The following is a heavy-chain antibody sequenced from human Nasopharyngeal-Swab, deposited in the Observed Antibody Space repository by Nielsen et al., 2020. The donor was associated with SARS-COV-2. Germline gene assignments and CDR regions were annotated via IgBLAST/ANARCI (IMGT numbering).Heavy chain of an antibody. CDR2: IWHDGSNK. Sequence: WIRQPPGKGLEWVAVIWHDGSNKYYADSVKGRFTISRDNSKNTLYLQMNSLRAEDTAVYYCARDRITFGGVIVKGDAFDIWGQGTMVTVSS. V-gene: IGHV3-33*01. CDR3: ARDRITFGGVIVKGDAFDI. D-gene: IGHD3-16*02. J-gene: IGHJ3*02.